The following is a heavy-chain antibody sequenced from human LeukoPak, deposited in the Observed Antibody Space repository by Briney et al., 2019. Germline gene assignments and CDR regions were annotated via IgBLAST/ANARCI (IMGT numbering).Heavy chain of an antibody. CDR3: ARGGLVGATIG. CDR2: IYHSGST. D-gene: IGHD1-26*01. Sequence: SETLSLTCAVSGGSISSSNWWSWVRQPPGKGLEWIGEIYHSGSTNYNPSLKSRVTISVDTSKNQFSLKLSSVTAADTAVYYCARGGLVGATIGWGQGTLVTVSS. CDR1: GGSISSSNW. J-gene: IGHJ4*02. V-gene: IGHV4-4*02.